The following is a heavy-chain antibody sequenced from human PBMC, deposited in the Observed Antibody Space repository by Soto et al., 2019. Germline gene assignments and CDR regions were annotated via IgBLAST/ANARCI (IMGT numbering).Heavy chain of an antibody. J-gene: IGHJ6*04. CDR2: ISWNSGSI. CDR1: GFTFSSDS. V-gene: IGHV3-9*01. Sequence: SGGSLRLSCAASGFTFSSDSMNWVRQAPGKGLEWVSGISWNSGSIGYADSVKGRFTISRDNAKNSLYLQMNSLRVEDTAVYYCGCLDVWGKGTTVTVSS. CDR3: GCLDV.